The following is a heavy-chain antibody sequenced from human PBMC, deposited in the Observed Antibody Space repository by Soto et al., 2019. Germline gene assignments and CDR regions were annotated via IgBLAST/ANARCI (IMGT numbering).Heavy chain of an antibody. D-gene: IGHD3-10*01. Sequence: GGSLRLSCAASGFTFSSYWMSWVRQAPGKGLEWVSHINRGGRDKTYADSVKSRFTISRDNAKNTLYLQMNGLRAEDTALYYCARWFTYGNFDYFDYWGQGTQVTVSS. V-gene: IGHV3-7*01. J-gene: IGHJ4*02. CDR1: GFTFSSYW. CDR2: INRGGRDK. CDR3: ARWFTYGNFDYFDY.